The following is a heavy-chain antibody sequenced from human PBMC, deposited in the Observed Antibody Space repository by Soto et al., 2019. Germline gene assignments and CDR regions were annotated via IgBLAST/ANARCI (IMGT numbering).Heavy chain of an antibody. CDR3: ARDLLLWFGELLSAGFDP. D-gene: IGHD3-10*01. Sequence: SQTLSLTCAISGDSVSSNSAAWNWIRQSPSRGLEWLGRTYYRSKWYNDYAVSVKSRITINPDTSKNQFSLQLNPVTPEDTAVYYCARDLLLWFGELLSAGFDPWGQGTLVTVSS. CDR1: GDSVSSNSAA. V-gene: IGHV6-1*01. J-gene: IGHJ5*02. CDR2: TYYRSKWYN.